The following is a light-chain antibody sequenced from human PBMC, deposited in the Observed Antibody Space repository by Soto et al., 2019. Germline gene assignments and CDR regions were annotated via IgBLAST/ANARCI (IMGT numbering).Light chain of an antibody. CDR3: QQYNEWPRT. Sequence: EVAMTQSPATLSVSPGERATLSCRASQSVSGDLAWYQQKPGQAPRLLIYGASTRAAGIPARFSGSGSGTEFILTIRSLQSEDFAVYFCQQYNEWPRTFGQGTTVEIK. CDR1: QSVSGD. V-gene: IGKV3-15*01. CDR2: GAS. J-gene: IGKJ1*01.